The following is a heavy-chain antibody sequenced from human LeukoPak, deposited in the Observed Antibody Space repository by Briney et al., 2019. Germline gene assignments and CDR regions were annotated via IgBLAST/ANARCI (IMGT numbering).Heavy chain of an antibody. Sequence: SETLSLTCTVSGGSISSYYWSWIRQPAGKGLEWIGRIYISGSTDYNPSLKSRVTMSVDTSKNQISLKLSSVTAADTAVYYCATSPHCSSTSCYRVWGKGTTVTVSS. D-gene: IGHD2-2*01. CDR2: IYISGST. CDR3: ATSPHCSSTSCYRV. J-gene: IGHJ6*04. V-gene: IGHV4-4*07. CDR1: GGSISSYY.